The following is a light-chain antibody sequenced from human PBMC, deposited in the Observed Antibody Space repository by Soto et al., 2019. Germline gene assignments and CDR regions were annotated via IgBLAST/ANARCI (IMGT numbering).Light chain of an antibody. CDR3: QSSDSSCTYVV. Sequence: SYELTQPPSVSVSPGQTARVTCSGAALPKQYVYWYQQKPGQAPGVVIYKDTERPSGIPERFSGSSSGTTVTLTISGVQAEDEADDYCQSSDSSCTYVVFGGGTQLTVL. CDR2: KDT. CDR1: ALPKQY. J-gene: IGLJ2*01. V-gene: IGLV3-25*02.